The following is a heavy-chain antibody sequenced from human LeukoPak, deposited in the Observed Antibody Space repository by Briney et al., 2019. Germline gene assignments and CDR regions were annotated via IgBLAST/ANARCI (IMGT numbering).Heavy chain of an antibody. Sequence: ASVKVSCKASGGTFSSYAISWVRQAPGQGLEWMGRIIPILGIANYAQKFQGRVTITADKSTSTAYMELSSLRSEDTAVYYCAREFRDYYGSGSYSADDYWGQGTLVTVSS. CDR2: IIPILGIA. D-gene: IGHD3-10*01. CDR3: AREFRDYYGSGSYSADDY. J-gene: IGHJ4*02. CDR1: GGTFSSYA. V-gene: IGHV1-69*04.